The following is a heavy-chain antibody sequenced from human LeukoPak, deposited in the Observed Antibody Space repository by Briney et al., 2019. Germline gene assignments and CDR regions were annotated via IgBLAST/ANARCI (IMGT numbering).Heavy chain of an antibody. D-gene: IGHD2-2*01. CDR3: ARGLVVVPAAHYYYYGMDV. V-gene: IGHV4-31*03. CDR1: GGSISSGGYY. Sequence: SQTLSLTCTVSGGSISSGGYYWSWIRQHPGKGLEWIGYIYYSGSTDYNPSLKSRVTISVDTSKNQFSLKLSSVTAADTAVYYCARGLVVVPAAHYYYYGMDVWGQGTTVTVSS. J-gene: IGHJ6*02. CDR2: IYYSGST.